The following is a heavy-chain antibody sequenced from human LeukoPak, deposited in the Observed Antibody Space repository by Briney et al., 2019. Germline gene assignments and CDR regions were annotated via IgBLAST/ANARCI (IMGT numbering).Heavy chain of an antibody. D-gene: IGHD3-3*01. V-gene: IGHV4-34*01. Sequence: PSETLSLTCAVYGGSFSGYYWSWIRQPPGKGLEWIGEINHSGSTNYNPSLKSRVTISVDTSKNQFSLKLSSVTAADTAVYYCARGFRKLRFGDPPSNYYYGMDVWGQGTTVTVSS. J-gene: IGHJ6*02. CDR2: INHSGST. CDR1: GGSFSGYY. CDR3: ARGFRKLRFGDPPSNYYYGMDV.